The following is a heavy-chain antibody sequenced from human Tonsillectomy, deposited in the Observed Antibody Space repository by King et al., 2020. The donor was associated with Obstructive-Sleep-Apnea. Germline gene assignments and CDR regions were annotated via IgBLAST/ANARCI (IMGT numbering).Heavy chain of an antibody. CDR2: ISYDGSNK. V-gene: IGHV3-30*04. CDR1: AFTFSRHA. Sequence: VQLVESGGGVVQPGRSLRLSCAASAFTFSRHAMHWVRQAPGKGLEWVAIISYDGSNKNYADSVKGRFTISRDNPKNTLYLQMNSLRAEDTAVYYCARAASKWFGEINAFDSWGQGTLVTVSS. CDR3: ARAASKWFGEINAFDS. D-gene: IGHD3-10*01. J-gene: IGHJ4*02.